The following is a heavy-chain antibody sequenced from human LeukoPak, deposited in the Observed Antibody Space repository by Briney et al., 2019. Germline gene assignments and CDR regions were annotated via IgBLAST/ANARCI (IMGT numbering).Heavy chain of an antibody. V-gene: IGHV4-31*03. CDR2: IYYSGST. D-gene: IGHD2-21*01. CDR1: GGSISSGGYY. J-gene: IGHJ4*02. Sequence: KPSETLSLTCTVSGGSISSGGYYWSWIRQHPGKGLEWIGYIYYSGSTYYNPSLKSRVTISVDTSKNQFSLKLSSVTAADTAVYYCARVNVVARHFDYWGQGTLVTVSS. CDR3: ARVNVVARHFDY.